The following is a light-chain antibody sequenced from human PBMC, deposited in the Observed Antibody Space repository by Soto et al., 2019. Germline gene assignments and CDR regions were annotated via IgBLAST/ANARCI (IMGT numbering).Light chain of an antibody. CDR1: SSDVGAYNY. Sequence: QSALTQPPSASGSPGQSVTISCTGTSSDVGAYNYVSWYQHHPGNAPKLIISDVNKRPSGVPFRFSGSKSGNTASLTVSGLQAEDEADYYCSSYGGGNNYVLFGGGTKLPVL. V-gene: IGLV2-8*01. CDR2: DVN. J-gene: IGLJ2*01. CDR3: SSYGGGNNYVL.